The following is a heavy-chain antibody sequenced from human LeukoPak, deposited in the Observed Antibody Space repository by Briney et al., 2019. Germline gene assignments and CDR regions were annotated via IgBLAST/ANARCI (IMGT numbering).Heavy chain of an antibody. CDR3: ARELRGARYYYYMDV. CDR1: GGSISSYY. J-gene: IGHJ6*03. V-gene: IGHV4-4*07. CDR2: IYTSGST. Sequence: PSETLSLTCTVSGGSISSYYRSWIWQPAGKGLEWIGRIYTSGSTNYNPSLKSRVTMSVDTSKNQFSLKLSSVTAADTAVYYCARELRGARYYYYMDVWGKGTTVTVSS. D-gene: IGHD4/OR15-4a*01.